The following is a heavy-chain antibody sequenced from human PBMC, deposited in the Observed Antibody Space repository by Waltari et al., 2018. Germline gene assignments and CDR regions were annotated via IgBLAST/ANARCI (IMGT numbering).Heavy chain of an antibody. V-gene: IGHV1-69*10. CDR3: ARGGLIAAAGTVPFDY. Sequence: QVQLVQSGAEVKKPGSSVKVSCKAFGGTFSSYAISWVRQAPGQGLEWMGGIIPSLGIATDAQKFQGRVTITADKSTSTAYMELSSLRSEDTAVYYCARGGLIAAAGTVPFDYWGQGTLVTVSS. CDR2: IIPSLGIA. D-gene: IGHD6-13*01. CDR1: GGTFSSYA. J-gene: IGHJ4*02.